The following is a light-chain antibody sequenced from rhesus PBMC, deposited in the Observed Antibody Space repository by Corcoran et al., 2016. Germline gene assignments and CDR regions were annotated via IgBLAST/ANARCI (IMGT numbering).Light chain of an antibody. CDR2: RAS. Sequence: DIQLTQSPSSLSASVGDSVTITCRASQSIISWLAWYQQKPGKAPRLLIYRASNLQSGGPSRFSGSGSGTDFTLTISSLQSEDFATYYCQQYSSSLFTFGPGTKLDIK. CDR1: QSIISW. CDR3: QQYSSSLFT. V-gene: IGKV1-22*01. J-gene: IGKJ3*01.